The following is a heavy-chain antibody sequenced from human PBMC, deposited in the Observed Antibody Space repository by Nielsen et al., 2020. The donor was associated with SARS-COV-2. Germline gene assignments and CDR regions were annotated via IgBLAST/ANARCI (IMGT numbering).Heavy chain of an antibody. CDR3: AREGGIAAHNWFDP. D-gene: IGHD6-13*01. V-gene: IGHV1-18*04. CDR2: ISAYNGNT. CDR1: GYTFTSYG. J-gene: IGHJ5*02. Sequence: ASVKVSCKASGYTFTSYGIRWVRQAPGQGLEWMGWISAYNGNTNYAQKLQGRVTMTTDTSTSTAYMELRSLRSGDTAVYYCAREGGIAAHNWFDPWGQGTLVTVSS.